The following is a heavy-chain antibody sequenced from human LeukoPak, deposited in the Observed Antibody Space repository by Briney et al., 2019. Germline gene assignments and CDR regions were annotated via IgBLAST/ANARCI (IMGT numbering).Heavy chain of an antibody. CDR1: GYTFSSHG. CDR3: ATGGDGDFH. Sequence: PGGSLRLSCAASGYTFSSHGMYWVRQAPGKGLEWVANIKQDGNEKYYVDSVEGRFTISRDNAKNSMFLQMNSLRAEDTAVYYCATGGDGDFHWGQGTLVTVSS. D-gene: IGHD4-17*01. CDR2: IKQDGNEK. J-gene: IGHJ4*02. V-gene: IGHV3-7*03.